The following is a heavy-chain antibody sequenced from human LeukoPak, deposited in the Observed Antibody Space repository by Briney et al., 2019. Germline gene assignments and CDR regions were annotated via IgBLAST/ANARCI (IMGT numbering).Heavy chain of an antibody. D-gene: IGHD2-15*01. CDR3: ARLPGHCSGGSCYYGMDV. Sequence: GESLKISCKVSGYSFTSFWIGWVRQMPGKCLEWMGMIYLGDSDTRYSPSFEGQVTISADKSIITAYLQWSSLKASDSAMYYCARLPGHCSGGSCYYGMDVWGQGTTVTVSS. CDR1: GYSFTSFW. J-gene: IGHJ6*02. V-gene: IGHV5-51*01. CDR2: IYLGDSDT.